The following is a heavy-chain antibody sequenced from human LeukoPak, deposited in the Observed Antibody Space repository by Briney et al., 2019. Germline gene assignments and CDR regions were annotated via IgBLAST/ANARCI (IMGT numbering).Heavy chain of an antibody. CDR3: ARKLRLGGNWFHP. V-gene: IGHV1-69*13. CDR1: GGTFTSYA. CDR2: IIPISGTT. J-gene: IGHJ5*02. Sequence: ASVKVSCKTSGGTFTSYAITWVRQAPGQGLEWMGKIIPISGTTNYAQNFQGRVTFTSDESTSKAHMELSSVRSEDTALYYCARKLRLGGNWFHPWGQGPLVTVSS. D-gene: IGHD1-26*01.